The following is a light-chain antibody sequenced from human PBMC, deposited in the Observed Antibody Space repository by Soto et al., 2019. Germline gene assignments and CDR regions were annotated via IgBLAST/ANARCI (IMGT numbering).Light chain of an antibody. J-gene: IGLJ2*01. CDR2: GNN. CDR1: SSNIGANFD. CDR3: QSYDTSLSGSV. V-gene: IGLV1-40*01. Sequence: QSVLTQPPSVSGAPGQRITISCTGSSSNIGANFDVHWYQHLPGTAPKLLIYGNNNQPSGVPDRFSGSRSATSASLAITGLQAEDEADYYCQSYDTSLSGSVFGGGTKVTVL.